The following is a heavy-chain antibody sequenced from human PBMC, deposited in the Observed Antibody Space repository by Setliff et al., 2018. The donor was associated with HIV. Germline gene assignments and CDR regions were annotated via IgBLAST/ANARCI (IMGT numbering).Heavy chain of an antibody. V-gene: IGHV4-30-2*06. CDR2: IYPSGRT. CDR3: VREGAGSGSYYLDF. CDR1: GDSMSSGDYS. D-gene: IGHD3-10*01. Sequence: PSETLSLTCAVSGDSMSSGDYSWNWIRQSPGKGLEWIGYIYPSGRTYYNPSLKNRVTTSIDRSKKQFSLNLSSVTAADTALYFCVREGAGSGSYYLDFWGQGILVTVSS. J-gene: IGHJ4*02.